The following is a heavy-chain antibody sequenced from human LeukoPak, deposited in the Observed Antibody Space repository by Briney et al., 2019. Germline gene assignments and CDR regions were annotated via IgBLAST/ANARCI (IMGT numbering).Heavy chain of an antibody. V-gene: IGHV3-53*01. Sequence: PGGSLRLSCAASGFTVSSIHMVWVRQAPGKGLEWVSVTYTGGNSYYADSVKGRFIISRDFSKNTLYLQMNSLRAEDSALYYCARGGRGSAAVVAPRSFDIWGQGTIVTVSS. CDR3: ARGGRGSAAVVAPRSFDI. CDR1: GFTVSSIH. D-gene: IGHD3-22*01. CDR2: TYTGGNS. J-gene: IGHJ3*02.